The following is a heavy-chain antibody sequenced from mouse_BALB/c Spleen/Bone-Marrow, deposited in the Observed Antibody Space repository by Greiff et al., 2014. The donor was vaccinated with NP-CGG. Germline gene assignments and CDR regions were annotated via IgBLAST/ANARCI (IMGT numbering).Heavy chain of an antibody. D-gene: IGHD1-1*01. CDR3: ARQGYYGRSDY. J-gene: IGHJ2*01. Sequence: EVNLVESGGGLVQPGGSLKLSCAASGFGFSRYWMSWVRQAPGKGLEWIGEINPDSRTINYSPSLKDKFIISRDNAKNTLYLQMSKVRSEDTALYYCARQGYYGRSDYWGQGTTLTVSS. CDR2: INPDSRTI. V-gene: IGHV4-1*02. CDR1: GFGFSRYW.